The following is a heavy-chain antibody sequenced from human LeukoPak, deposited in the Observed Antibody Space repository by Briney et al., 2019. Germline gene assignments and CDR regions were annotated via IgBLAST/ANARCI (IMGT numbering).Heavy chain of an antibody. CDR3: ATNALLVPSTFDS. V-gene: IGHV4-59*12. J-gene: IGHJ4*02. D-gene: IGHD6-6*01. CDR1: GSSISDSY. Sequence: SETLSLTCSVSGSSISDSYWSWIRQPPGKQMEWIGFVSDRGGTTYNPSLRSRVNISLDTSQNQFSLKVTSVTAADTAAYYCATNALLVPSTFDSWGRGTLVIVSS. CDR2: VSDRGGT.